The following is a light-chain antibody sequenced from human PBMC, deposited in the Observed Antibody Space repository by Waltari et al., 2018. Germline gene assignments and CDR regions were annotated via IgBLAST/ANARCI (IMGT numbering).Light chain of an antibody. CDR1: QSVLYSSNNKNY. Sequence: DIVMTQSPDSLAVSLGERATINCKSSQSVLYSSNNKNYLAWYQQKPGQPPKLLMYWASTRESGVPDRFSGSGSGTDFTLTISSLQPEDMAVYYCQQYYSTPLSFGGGTKVEI. CDR2: WAS. V-gene: IGKV4-1*01. J-gene: IGKJ4*01. CDR3: QQYYSTPLS.